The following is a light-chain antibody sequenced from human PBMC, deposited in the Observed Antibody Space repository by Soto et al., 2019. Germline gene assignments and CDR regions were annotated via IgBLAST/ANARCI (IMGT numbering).Light chain of an antibody. CDR3: QQYGGSPRIT. CDR2: GAS. Sequence: EIVLTQSPGTLSLSPGERATLSCRASERLSSVYLAWYQQRPGQPPRLLIYGASNRATGIPDRFSGSGSGTDFTLIINRREPEVVAIYYCQQYGGSPRITFGQGTRLEIK. J-gene: IGKJ5*01. V-gene: IGKV3-20*01. CDR1: ERLSSVY.